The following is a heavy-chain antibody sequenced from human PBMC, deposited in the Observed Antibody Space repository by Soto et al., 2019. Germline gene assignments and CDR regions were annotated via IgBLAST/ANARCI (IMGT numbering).Heavy chain of an antibody. J-gene: IGHJ4*02. CDR3: ARSSGGWFNFAY. V-gene: IGHV4-61*01. CDR1: GGSVSSGSYY. D-gene: IGHD6-19*01. Sequence: QVQLQESGPGLVKPSETLSLTCTVSGGSVSSGSYYWSWIRQPPGKGLEWIGYIYYSGSTNYNPSLKSRVTISVDASKNQFSLKLSSVTAADTAVYYCARSSGGWFNFAYWGQGTLVTVSS. CDR2: IYYSGST.